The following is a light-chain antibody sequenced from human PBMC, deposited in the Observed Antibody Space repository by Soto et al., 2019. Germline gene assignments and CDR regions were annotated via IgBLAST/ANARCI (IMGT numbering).Light chain of an antibody. Sequence: EIVMTQSPATLSVSPGERATLSCRASQSVSSNLDWYQQKPGQAPRLLIYGASTRATGIPARFSGSGSRTEXXXXXXXLXSEDFAXXXXXQYNNWPRTFGQGTKVEI. V-gene: IGKV3-15*01. CDR3: XQYNNWPRT. J-gene: IGKJ1*01. CDR2: GAS. CDR1: QSVSSN.